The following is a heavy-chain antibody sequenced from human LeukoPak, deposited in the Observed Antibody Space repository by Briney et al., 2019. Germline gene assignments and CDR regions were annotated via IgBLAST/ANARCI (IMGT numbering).Heavy chain of an antibody. CDR3: ARGQHSSGYYLPN. Sequence: SVKVSCKPSGGTFSSYAISWVRQAPGQGLEWMGRIIPIFGTANYAQKFQGRVTITTDESTSTAYMELSSLRSEDTAVYYCARGQHSSGYYLPNWGQGTLVTVSS. J-gene: IGHJ4*02. CDR2: IIPIFGTA. V-gene: IGHV1-69*05. CDR1: GGTFSSYA. D-gene: IGHD3-22*01.